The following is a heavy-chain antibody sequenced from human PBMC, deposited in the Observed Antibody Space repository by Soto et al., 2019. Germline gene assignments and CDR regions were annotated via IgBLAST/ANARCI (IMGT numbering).Heavy chain of an antibody. CDR3: AKFGSGQGGVFRFLEWFPGYGMDV. Sequence: GGSLRLSCAASGFTFSSYAMSWVRQAPGKGLEWVSAISGSGGSTYYADSVKGRFTISRDNSKNTLYLQMNSLRAEDTAVYYCAKFGSGQGGVFRFLEWFPGYGMDVWGQGTTVTV. CDR2: ISGSGGST. CDR1: GFTFSSYA. D-gene: IGHD3-3*01. J-gene: IGHJ6*02. V-gene: IGHV3-23*01.